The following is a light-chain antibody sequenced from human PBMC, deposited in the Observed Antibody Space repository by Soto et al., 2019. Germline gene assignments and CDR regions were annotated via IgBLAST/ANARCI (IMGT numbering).Light chain of an antibody. CDR3: SSYTSSSTPLV. Sequence: QSALTQPASVSGSPGQSITISCTGTSSDVGGYNSVSWYQQHPGKAPKLMIYEVSNRPSGVSNRFSGSKSGNTDSLTISGLQAADEADYYCSSYTSSSTPLVFGGGTKLTVL. CDR2: EVS. J-gene: IGLJ3*02. V-gene: IGLV2-14*01. CDR1: SSDVGGYNS.